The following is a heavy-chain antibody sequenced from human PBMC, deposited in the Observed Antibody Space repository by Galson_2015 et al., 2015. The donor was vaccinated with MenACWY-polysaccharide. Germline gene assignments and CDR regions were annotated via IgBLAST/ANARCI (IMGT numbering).Heavy chain of an antibody. J-gene: IGHJ4*02. CDR3: ARGVFCSGGSCSEALALDY. CDR2: INPSGGST. CDR1: GYTFTSYY. Sequence: SVKVSCKASGYTFTSYYMHWVRQAPGQGLEWMGIINPSGGSTSYAQKFQGRVTMTRDTSTSTVYMALSSLRSEDTAVYYCARGVFCSGGSCSEALALDYSGQGTLVTVSP. V-gene: IGHV1-46*01. D-gene: IGHD2-15*01.